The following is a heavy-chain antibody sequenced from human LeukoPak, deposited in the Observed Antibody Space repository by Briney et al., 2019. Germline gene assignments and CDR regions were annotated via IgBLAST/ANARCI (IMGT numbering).Heavy chain of an antibody. J-gene: IGHJ6*02. V-gene: IGHV3-30*03. Sequence: GGSLRLSCAGAGFTFSNYGMHWVRQAPGKGLEWVAVISYEGRTTYYADSVKGRFTISRDNSRNTLYLQMNSLRAEDTAVYYCARERANYGMDVWGQGTTVTVSS. CDR1: GFTFSNYG. CDR2: ISYEGRTT. CDR3: ARERANYGMDV.